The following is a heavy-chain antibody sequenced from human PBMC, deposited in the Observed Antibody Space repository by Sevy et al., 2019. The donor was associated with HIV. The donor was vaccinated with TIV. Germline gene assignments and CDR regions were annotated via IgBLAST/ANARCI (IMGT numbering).Heavy chain of an antibody. D-gene: IGHD5-12*01. J-gene: IGHJ4*02. Sequence: SETLSLTCTVSGGSVGSGIYYWSWIRQPPGGELEFIGYIFGSGILNYNPSLRSRVTMSVDTSKNQFSLRLTSVTAADTAVYYCARGYSRTYISPFGFWGQGTLVTVSS. CDR1: GGSVGSGIYY. CDR3: ARGYSRTYISPFGF. CDR2: IFGSGIL. V-gene: IGHV4-61*01.